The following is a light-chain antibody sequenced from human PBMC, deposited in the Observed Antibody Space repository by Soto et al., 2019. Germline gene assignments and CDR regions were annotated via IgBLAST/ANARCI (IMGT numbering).Light chain of an antibody. V-gene: IGKV2-28*01. J-gene: IGKJ2*01. CDR1: QSLLHSNGYNY. CDR3: MQALQTPT. CDR2: LGS. Sequence: DIVMTQSPLSLPVTPGEPASISCRSSQSLLHSNGYNYLDWYLQKPGQSPQLLIYLGSNRASGVPDRFSGRGSGTDFTLKISRVEAEDVRVYYCMQALQTPTFGHATKLPIK.